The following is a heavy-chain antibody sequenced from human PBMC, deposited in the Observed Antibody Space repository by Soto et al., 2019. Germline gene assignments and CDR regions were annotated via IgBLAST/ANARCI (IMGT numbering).Heavy chain of an antibody. CDR1: GGTFSSYA. V-gene: IGHV1-69*12. CDR2: IIPIFGTA. Sequence: QVQLVQSGAEVKKPGSSVKVSCKASGGTFSSYAISWVRQAPGQGLEWMGGIIPIFGTANYAQKFQGRVTITADESTSTAYMELSSLRSEDTAVYYCAGDPYTVTMSDYYYGMDVWGQGTTVTVSS. J-gene: IGHJ6*02. CDR3: AGDPYTVTMSDYYYGMDV. D-gene: IGHD4-17*01.